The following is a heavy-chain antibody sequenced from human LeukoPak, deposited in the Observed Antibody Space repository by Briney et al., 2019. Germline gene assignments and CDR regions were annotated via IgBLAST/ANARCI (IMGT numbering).Heavy chain of an antibody. CDR2: INHSGST. CDR3: ARVPPTSYSSSSYYFDY. D-gene: IGHD6-13*01. CDR1: GGSFSGYY. J-gene: IGHJ4*02. Sequence: SETLSLTCAVYGGSFSGYYWSWIRQPPGKGLEWIGEINHSGSTNYNPSLKSRVTISVDASKNQFSLKLSSVTAADTAVYYCARVPPTSYSSSSYYFDYWGQGTLVTVSS. V-gene: IGHV4-34*01.